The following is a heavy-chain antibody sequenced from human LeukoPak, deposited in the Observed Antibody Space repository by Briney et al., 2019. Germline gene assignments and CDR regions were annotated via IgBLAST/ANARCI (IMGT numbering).Heavy chain of an antibody. CDR2: IYYSGST. J-gene: IGHJ6*02. Sequence: SETLSLTCTVSGGSISSYYWSWIRQPPGKGLERMGYIYYSGSTNYNPSLKSRVTISVDTSKNQFSLKLSSVTAADTAVYYCARKKSVGDYYYGMDVWGQGTTVTVSS. V-gene: IGHV4-59*01. CDR1: GGSISSYY. D-gene: IGHD3-16*01. CDR3: ARKKSVGDYYYGMDV.